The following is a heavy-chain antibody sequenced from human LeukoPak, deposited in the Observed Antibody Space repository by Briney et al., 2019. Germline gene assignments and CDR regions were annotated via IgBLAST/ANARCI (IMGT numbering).Heavy chain of an antibody. J-gene: IGHJ4*02. V-gene: IGHV3-21*01. Sequence: GGSLRLSCAASGFTFSSYSMNWVRQAPGKGLEWVSSISSSSSYIYYADSVKGRFTISRGNAKNSLYLQMNSLRAEDTAVYYCARDLCGDCYSSFDYWGQGTLVTVSS. CDR1: GFTFSSYS. CDR2: ISSSSSYI. D-gene: IGHD2-21*02. CDR3: ARDLCGDCYSSFDY.